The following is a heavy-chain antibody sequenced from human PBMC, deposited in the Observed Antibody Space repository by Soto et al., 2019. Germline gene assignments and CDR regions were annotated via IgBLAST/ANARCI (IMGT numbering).Heavy chain of an antibody. D-gene: IGHD3-10*01. J-gene: IGHJ4*02. CDR2: ISASGGST. V-gene: IGHV3-23*01. CDR3: AKEIAGSYYPLDY. Sequence: GGSLRLSCAASGFTFSTYAMSWVRQAPGKGLEWVSAISASGGSTYYADSVKGRFTISRDNPKNTLYLQMNSLRAEDTAVYYCAKEIAGSYYPLDYWGQGTLVTVSS. CDR1: GFTFSTYA.